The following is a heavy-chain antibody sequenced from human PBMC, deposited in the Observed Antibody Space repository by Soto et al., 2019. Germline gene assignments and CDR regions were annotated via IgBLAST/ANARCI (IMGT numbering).Heavy chain of an antibody. D-gene: IGHD6-6*01. CDR1: GFTFSSYG. CDR2: ISYDGSNK. J-gene: IGHJ5*02. V-gene: IGHV3-30*18. Sequence: ESGGGVVQPGRSLRLSCAASGFTFSSYGMHWVRQAPGKGLEWVAVISYDGSNKYYADSVKGRFTISRDNSKNTLYLQMNSLRAEDTAVYYCAKGARPGIAARWAYNWFDPWGQGTLVTVSS. CDR3: AKGARPGIAARWAYNWFDP.